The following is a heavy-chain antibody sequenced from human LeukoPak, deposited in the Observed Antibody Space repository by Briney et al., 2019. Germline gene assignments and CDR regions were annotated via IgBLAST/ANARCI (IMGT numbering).Heavy chain of an antibody. J-gene: IGHJ6*04. D-gene: IGHD6-13*01. V-gene: IGHV3-30*18. CDR1: GFTFSSYG. Sequence: GRSLRLSCAASGFTFSSYGMHRVREAPGKGLEWVAVISYDGTNKYYADSVKGRFTISRDNSKNTLYLQMNSLRAEDTAVYYCAKVRDSSSWSYYYYYYGMDVWGKGTTVTVSS. CDR2: ISYDGTNK. CDR3: AKVRDSSSWSYYYYYYGMDV.